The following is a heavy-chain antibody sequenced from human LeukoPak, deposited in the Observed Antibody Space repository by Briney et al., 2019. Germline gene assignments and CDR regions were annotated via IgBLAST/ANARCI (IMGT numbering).Heavy chain of an antibody. Sequence: TSSETLSLTCTVSGGSISSYYWSWIRQPAGKGLEWIGRIDTSGSTNYNPSLKSRVTMSVDTSKNQFSLKLSSVTAADTAVYYCARDHKGYCSSTSCSYYYYYYMDVWGKGTTVTVSS. CDR3: ARDHKGYCSSTSCSYYYYYYMDV. V-gene: IGHV4-4*07. CDR2: IDTSGST. CDR1: GGSISSYY. J-gene: IGHJ6*03. D-gene: IGHD2-2*01.